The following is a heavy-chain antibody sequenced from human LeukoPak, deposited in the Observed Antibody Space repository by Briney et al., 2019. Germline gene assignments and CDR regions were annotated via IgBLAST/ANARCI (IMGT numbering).Heavy chain of an antibody. CDR2: ISGSGSAT. CDR1: GFTFRSYA. V-gene: IGHV3-23*01. J-gene: IGHJ3*02. Sequence: GGSLRLSCAASGFTFRSYAMNWVRHAPRKGLEWVSAISGSGSATYSADSVQGRFTISRDNSKNTLYLQMNSLRAEDTAVYYCAKDQYGEAFDIWGPGTMVTVSS. D-gene: IGHD4-17*01. CDR3: AKDQYGEAFDI.